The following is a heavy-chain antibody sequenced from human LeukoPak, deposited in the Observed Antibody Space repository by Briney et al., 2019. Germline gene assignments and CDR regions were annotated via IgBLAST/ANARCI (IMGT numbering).Heavy chain of an antibody. CDR3: ARIEAYYGSGSYYNGDY. J-gene: IGHJ4*02. Sequence: SETLSLTCTVSGGSISSSSYHWGWIRQPPGKGLEWIGSIYYSGSTYYNPSLKSRVTISVDTSKNQFSLKLSSVTAADTAVYYCARIEAYYGSGSYYNGDYWGQGTLVTVSS. CDR2: IYYSGST. V-gene: IGHV4-39*01. CDR1: GGSISSSSYH. D-gene: IGHD3-10*01.